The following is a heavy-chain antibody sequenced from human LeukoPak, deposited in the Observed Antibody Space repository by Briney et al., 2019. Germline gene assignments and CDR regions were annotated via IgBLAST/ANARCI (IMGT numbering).Heavy chain of an antibody. CDR2: INPNRGGT. CDR1: GYTFTGYF. V-gene: IGHV1-2*02. Sequence: GASVKVSCKASGYTFTGYFMHWVRQAPGQGLEWMGWINPNRGGTNYAQKFQGRATMTRDTSISTAYMELSRLRSDGTAVYYCAILTAVPGTSYYGMDVWGQGTTVTVSS. J-gene: IGHJ6*02. CDR3: AILTAVPGTSYYGMDV. D-gene: IGHD6-19*01.